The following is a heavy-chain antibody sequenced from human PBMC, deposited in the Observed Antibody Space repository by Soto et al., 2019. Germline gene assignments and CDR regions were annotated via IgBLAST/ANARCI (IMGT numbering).Heavy chain of an antibody. CDR3: AKDLDTSSYEWRYYHGLAV. CDR2: IPGTGRKT. Sequence: EVQLLETGGGLVQPGESLRLSCAASGFTFSGYAMNWVRQAPGQGLEWVSVIPGTGRKTYYADSVKGRLTISRDNSKNPLYLQVHSLRADDTAVYYCAKDLDTSSYEWRYYHGLAVWGQGTTITVSS. CDR1: GFTFSGYA. D-gene: IGHD5-18*01. J-gene: IGHJ6*02. V-gene: IGHV3-23*01.